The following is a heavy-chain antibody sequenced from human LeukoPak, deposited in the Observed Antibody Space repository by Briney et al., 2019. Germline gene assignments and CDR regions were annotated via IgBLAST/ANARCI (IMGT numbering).Heavy chain of an antibody. V-gene: IGHV3-21*01. CDR1: GFTFSSYS. CDR3: ARGDTAMGYGGYYFDY. Sequence: GGSLRLSCAASGFTFSSYSMNWVRQAPGKGLEWVSSISSSSYIYYADSVKGRFTISRDNAKNSLYLQMNSLRAEDTAAYYCARGDTAMGYGGYYFDYWGQGTLVTVSS. D-gene: IGHD5-18*01. CDR2: ISSSSYI. J-gene: IGHJ4*02.